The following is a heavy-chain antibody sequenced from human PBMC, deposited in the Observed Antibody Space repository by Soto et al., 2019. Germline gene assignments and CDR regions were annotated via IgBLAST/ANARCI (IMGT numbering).Heavy chain of an antibody. CDR1: GGTFSSYA. CDR2: IIPIFGTA. Sequence: AVKVACNASGGTFSSYAISWVRQAPGQGLEWMGGIIPIFGTANYAQKFQVRVTITADESTITAYMELSSLRSEDTAVYYCASDTAMVLNYYYYGMDVWGQGTTVTVSS. CDR3: ASDTAMVLNYYYYGMDV. D-gene: IGHD5-18*01. V-gene: IGHV1-69*13. J-gene: IGHJ6*02.